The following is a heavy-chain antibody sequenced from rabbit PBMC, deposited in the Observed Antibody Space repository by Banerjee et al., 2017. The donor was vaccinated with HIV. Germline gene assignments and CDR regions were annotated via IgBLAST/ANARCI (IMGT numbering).Heavy chain of an antibody. CDR2: IYGGSGST. J-gene: IGHJ6*01. CDR3: ARLWDL. Sequence: QEQLEESGGGLVKPEGSLILTCKASGFDLSSYYYMCWVRQAPGKGLEWIGDIYGGSGSTDYASWAKGRFTISKASWTTVTLQMTSLTAADTATYFCARLWDLWGPGTLVTVS. CDR1: GFDLSSYYY. V-gene: IGHV1S45*01.